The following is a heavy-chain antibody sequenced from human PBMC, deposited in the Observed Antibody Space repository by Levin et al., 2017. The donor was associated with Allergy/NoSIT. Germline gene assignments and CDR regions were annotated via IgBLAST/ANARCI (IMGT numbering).Heavy chain of an antibody. D-gene: IGHD5-18*01. J-gene: IGHJ6*02. Sequence: GESLKISCAASGFTFSSYAMHWVRQAPGKGLEWVAVISYDGSNKYYADSVKGRFTISRDNSKNTLYLQMNSLRAEDTAVYYCARVVTMVTYYYYGMDVWGQGTTVTVSS. CDR2: ISYDGSNK. CDR3: ARVVTMVTYYYYGMDV. V-gene: IGHV3-30-3*01. CDR1: GFTFSSYA.